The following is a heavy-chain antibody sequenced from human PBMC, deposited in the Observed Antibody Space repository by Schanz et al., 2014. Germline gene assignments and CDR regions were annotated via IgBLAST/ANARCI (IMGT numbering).Heavy chain of an antibody. J-gene: IGHJ4*02. CDR1: EFTFSTDA. V-gene: IGHV3-23*01. D-gene: IGHD3-3*01. Sequence: VHLLESGGGLVQPGGSLRLSCAASEFTFSTDAMSWVRQAPGKGLEWLSVISASGGDTYYADSVKGRFTISRDNSKNTLYLQMNSLRAEDTAVYYCVRDSFFAFDYWGQGTLVTVSS. CDR3: VRDSFFAFDY. CDR2: ISASGGDT.